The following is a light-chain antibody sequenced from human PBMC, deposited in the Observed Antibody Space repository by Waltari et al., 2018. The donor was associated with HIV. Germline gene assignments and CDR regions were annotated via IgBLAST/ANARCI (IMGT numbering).Light chain of an antibody. CDR3: HQYFSSPLT. Sequence: DIVMTQSPASRAASLGDRAAFHSASRQSVLYSSKNKNYLGWYLVRPGQPPRCLISWASTRESGVPDRFIGSGSGTNFTLTITGLQAEDVATYYCHQYFSSPLTFGGGTTVEI. CDR2: WAS. V-gene: IGKV4-1*01. J-gene: IGKJ4*01. CDR1: QSVLYSSKNKNY.